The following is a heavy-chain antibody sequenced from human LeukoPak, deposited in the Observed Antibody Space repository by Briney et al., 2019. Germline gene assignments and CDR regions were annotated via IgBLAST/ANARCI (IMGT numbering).Heavy chain of an antibody. Sequence: GGSLRLSCAASGFNVSNNYMSWVRQAPGKGLEWVSVIYRGGSTYYADSVKGRFTMSRDNSKNTVYLQMDSLRAEDTAMYYCAGDRGAAAGNWGQGTLVTVSS. CDR3: AGDRGAAAGN. J-gene: IGHJ4*02. CDR2: IYRGGST. V-gene: IGHV3-53*01. D-gene: IGHD6-13*01. CDR1: GFNVSNNY.